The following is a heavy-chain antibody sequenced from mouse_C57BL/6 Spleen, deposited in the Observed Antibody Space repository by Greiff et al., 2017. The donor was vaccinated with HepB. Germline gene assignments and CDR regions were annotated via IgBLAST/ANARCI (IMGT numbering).Heavy chain of an antibody. J-gene: IGHJ3*01. V-gene: IGHV1-59*01. CDR1: GYTFTSYW. D-gene: IGHD2-3*01. CDR2: IDPSDSYT. Sequence: QVQLQQSGAELVRPGTSVKLSCKASGYTFTSYWMHWVKQRPGQGLEWIGVIDPSDSYTNYNQKFKGKATLTVDTSSNTAFMQLSSLTSEDSAVYYCASALYDGYYQAWFAYWGQGTLVTVSA. CDR3: ASALYDGYYQAWFAY.